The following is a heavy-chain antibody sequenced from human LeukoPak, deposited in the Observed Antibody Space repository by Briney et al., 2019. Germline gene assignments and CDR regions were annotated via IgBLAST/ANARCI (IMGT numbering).Heavy chain of an antibody. D-gene: IGHD2-15*01. CDR2: IFPGDSDT. J-gene: IGHJ4*02. Sequence: GESLQISCKGSGYSFTSYWIGWVRQMPGKGLEGMGIIFPGDSDTRYSPSFQGRVSISADKSTSTAYLLRSSRKPSETATYYCPSHYCSGGSGYDYWGQGTLVSVSS. CDR1: GYSFTSYW. CDR3: PSHYCSGGSGYDY. V-gene: IGHV5-51*01.